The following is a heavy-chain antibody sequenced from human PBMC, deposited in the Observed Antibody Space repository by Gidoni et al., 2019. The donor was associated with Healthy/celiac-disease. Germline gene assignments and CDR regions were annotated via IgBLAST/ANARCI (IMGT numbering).Heavy chain of an antibody. CDR3: ARRHIVVVIGAFDI. CDR1: GGSISSSSYY. D-gene: IGHD2-21*01. V-gene: IGHV4-39*01. Sequence: QLQLQESGPGLVKPSETLSLTCTVSGGSISSSSYYWGWIRQPPGKGLEWIGSIYYSGSTYYNPSLKSRVTISVDTSKNQFSLKLSSVTAADTAVYYCARRHIVVVIGAFDIWGQGTMVTVSS. CDR2: IYYSGST. J-gene: IGHJ3*02.